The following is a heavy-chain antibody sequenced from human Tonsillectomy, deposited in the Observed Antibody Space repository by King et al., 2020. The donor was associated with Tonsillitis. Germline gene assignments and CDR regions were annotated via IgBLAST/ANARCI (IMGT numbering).Heavy chain of an antibody. CDR2: VYYSGST. V-gene: IGHV4-59*01. CDR1: GGSMSSYY. CDR3: ARVTIFGGDPYYYYMDV. D-gene: IGHD3-3*01. Sequence: QLQESGPGLVEPSETLSLTCSVSGGSMSSYYWSWLRQPPGKGLEWIGYVYYSGSTNYNPSLKSRVTISVDTSKSQFSLKLSSVTAADTAVYYCARVTIFGGDPYYYYMDVWGKGTTVIVSS. J-gene: IGHJ6*03.